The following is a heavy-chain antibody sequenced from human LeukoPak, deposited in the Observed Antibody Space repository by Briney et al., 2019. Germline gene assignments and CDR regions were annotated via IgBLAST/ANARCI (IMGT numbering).Heavy chain of an antibody. V-gene: IGHV4-34*01. CDR2: INHSGST. J-gene: IGHJ4*02. CDR3: ASSSGYDLLFDY. Sequence: PSETLSLTCAVYGGSFSGYYWSWIRQPPGKGLEWIGEINHSGSTNYNPSLKSRVTISVDTSKNQFSLKLSSVTAADTAVYYCASSSGYDLLFDYWGQGTLVTVSS. D-gene: IGHD5-12*01. CDR1: GGSFSGYY.